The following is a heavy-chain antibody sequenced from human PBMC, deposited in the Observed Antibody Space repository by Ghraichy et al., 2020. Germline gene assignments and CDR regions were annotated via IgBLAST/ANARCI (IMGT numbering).Heavy chain of an antibody. D-gene: IGHD6-13*01. CDR3: ARGVAAAGILASPGVFRGGAGYYYYMDV. J-gene: IGHJ6*03. CDR2: IWYDGSNK. V-gene: IGHV3-33*01. CDR1: GFTFSSYG. Sequence: GGSLRLSCAASGFTFSSYGMHWVRQAPGKGLEWVAVIWYDGSNKYYADSVKGRFTISRDNSKNTLYLQMNSLRAEDTAVYYCARGVAAAGILASPGVFRGGAGYYYYMDVWGKGTTGTVSS.